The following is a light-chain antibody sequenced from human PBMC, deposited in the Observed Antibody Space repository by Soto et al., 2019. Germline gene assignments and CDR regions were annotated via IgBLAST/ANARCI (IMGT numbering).Light chain of an antibody. Sequence: ESVLTQSPGTLSLSPGERATLSCRASQRVSSSYLAWYQQKPGQAPRLLIYGASSRATGIPDRFSGSGSGTDFTLTISRLEPEAFAVYYCQHPSDTFGQGTKLEIK. J-gene: IGKJ2*01. V-gene: IGKV3-20*01. CDR2: GAS. CDR1: QRVSSSY. CDR3: QHPSDT.